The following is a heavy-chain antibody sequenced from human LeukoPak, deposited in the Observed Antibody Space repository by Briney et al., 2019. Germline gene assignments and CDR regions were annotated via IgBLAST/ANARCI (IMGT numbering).Heavy chain of an antibody. CDR2: IKSQTDGGTT. J-gene: IGHJ5*02. D-gene: IGHD3-3*01. CDR3: TTDQDSDFWSGYYTWFDP. V-gene: IGHV3-15*01. CDR1: GFTFSNAW. Sequence: GGSLRLSCAASGFTFSNAWMSWVRQAPGKGLEWVGRIKSQTDGGTTDYAAPVKGRFTISRDDSKNTLYLQMNSLKTEDTAVYSCTTDQDSDFWSGYYTWFDPWGQGTLVTVSS.